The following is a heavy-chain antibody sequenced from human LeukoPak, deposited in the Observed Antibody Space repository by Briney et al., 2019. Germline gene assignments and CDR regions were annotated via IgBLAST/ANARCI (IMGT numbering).Heavy chain of an antibody. CDR2: ISYSGST. V-gene: IGHV4-59*01. J-gene: IGHJ4*02. CDR3: ARSVIYGDPRPLGY. D-gene: IGHD4-17*01. CDR1: SDSISNYY. Sequence: SETLSLNCTVSSDSISNYYWSWIRQPPGKGPEWIGYISYSGSTKYNPSLKSRVTISLDTSKNQFSLKLSTVTTADTAIYYCARSVIYGDPRPLGYWGQGARVTVSS.